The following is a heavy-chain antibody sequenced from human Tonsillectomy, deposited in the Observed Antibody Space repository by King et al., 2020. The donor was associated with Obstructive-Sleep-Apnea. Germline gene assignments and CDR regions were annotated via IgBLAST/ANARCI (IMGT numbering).Heavy chain of an antibody. V-gene: IGHV3-48*04. CDR2: ISSSSSSI. CDR1: GFTFSSYS. Sequence: VQLVESGGDLVQPGGSLSLSCAASGFTFSSYSMNWVRQAPGKGLEWVSYISSSSSSIYYADSVKGRFTISRDNAKDSLYLQMNSRRAADTAVYYCASSGDILTGYYFDYWGQGTLVTVSS. CDR3: ASSGDILTGYYFDY. D-gene: IGHD3-9*01. J-gene: IGHJ4*02.